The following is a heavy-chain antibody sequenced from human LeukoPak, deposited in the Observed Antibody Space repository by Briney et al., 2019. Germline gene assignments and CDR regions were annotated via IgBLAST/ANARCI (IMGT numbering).Heavy chain of an antibody. Sequence: SETLSLTCTVSGGSFGSFHWSWIRQPPGKGLEWIGYIYNSVITDSNPSLKSRVTMSVDTSKNQFSLKLGSLTAADTAIYYCARVSGGSGSGPVDYWGQGTLVTVSS. CDR1: GGSFGSFH. V-gene: IGHV4-59*01. CDR3: ARVSGGSGSGPVDY. J-gene: IGHJ4*02. D-gene: IGHD3-10*01. CDR2: IYNSVIT.